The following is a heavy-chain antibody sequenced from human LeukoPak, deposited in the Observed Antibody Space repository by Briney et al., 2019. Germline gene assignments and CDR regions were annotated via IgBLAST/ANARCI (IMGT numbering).Heavy chain of an antibody. CDR1: GFTFSNAW. Sequence: GGSLRLSCAASGFTFSNAWMSWVRQAPGKGLEWVGRIKSKTDGGTTDYAAPVKGRFTISRGDSKNTLYLHMNSLKTEDTAVYYCTTRMTTYYDFWSDPDYWGQGTLVTVSS. D-gene: IGHD3-3*01. CDR2: IKSKTDGGTT. J-gene: IGHJ4*02. V-gene: IGHV3-15*01. CDR3: TTRMTTYYDFWSDPDY.